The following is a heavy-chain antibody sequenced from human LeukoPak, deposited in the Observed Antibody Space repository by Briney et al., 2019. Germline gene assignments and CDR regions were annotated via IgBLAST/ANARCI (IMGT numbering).Heavy chain of an antibody. CDR3: ARDLRVKGHSYAGSYFDY. J-gene: IGHJ4*02. D-gene: IGHD5-18*01. Sequence: SETLSLTCTVSGGSISSYYWSWIRQPPGKGLEWIGYIYYSGSTNYNPSLKSRVTISVDTSKNQFSLKLSSVTAADTAVYYCARDLRVKGHSYAGSYFDYRGQGTLVTVSS. CDR2: IYYSGST. CDR1: GGSISSYY. V-gene: IGHV4-59*01.